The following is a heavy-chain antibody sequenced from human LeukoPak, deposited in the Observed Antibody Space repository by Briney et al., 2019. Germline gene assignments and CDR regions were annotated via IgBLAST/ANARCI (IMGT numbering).Heavy chain of an antibody. Sequence: PSETLSLTCTVSDGPIHDYYWNWIRQPPGERLEWMGCIHPSGSAHYNPSPETPVTISLDTSNNRFLLNVTSVAAADTAVYYCARGIDAYKVGYWGQGTLVAVSS. D-gene: IGHD5-24*01. CDR2: IHPSGSA. CDR3: ARGIDAYKVGY. CDR1: DGPIHDYY. J-gene: IGHJ4*02. V-gene: IGHV4-4*08.